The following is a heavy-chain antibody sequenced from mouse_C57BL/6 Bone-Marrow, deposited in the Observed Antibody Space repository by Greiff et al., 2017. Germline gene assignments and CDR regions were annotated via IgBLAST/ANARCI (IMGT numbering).Heavy chain of an antibody. CDR1: GYTFTSYW. CDR2: IDPSDSYT. J-gene: IGHJ2*01. Sequence: VQLQQPGAELVRPGTSVKLSCKASGYTFTSYWMPWVQQRPGQGLEWIGVIDPSDSYTNYNQKFKGKATLTVDTSSSTAYMQLSSLTSEDSAVYYCARSIYYYNMFDYWGQGTTLTVSS. D-gene: IGHD1-1*01. CDR3: ARSIYYYNMFDY. V-gene: IGHV1-59*01.